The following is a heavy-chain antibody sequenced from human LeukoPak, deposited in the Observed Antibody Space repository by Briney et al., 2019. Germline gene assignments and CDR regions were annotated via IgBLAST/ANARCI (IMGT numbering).Heavy chain of an antibody. Sequence: TSETLSLTCTVSGDSISSSDYYWGWIRQPPGKGLEWIANIYYSGTTYYNPSLKSRVTISVDTSKNQFSLSLSSVTAADTAVYFCARNRRGYSYGTLYYFDYWGQGTLVTASS. CDR2: IYYSGTT. CDR3: ARNRRGYSYGTLYYFDY. D-gene: IGHD5-18*01. V-gene: IGHV4-39*01. CDR1: GDSISSSDYY. J-gene: IGHJ4*02.